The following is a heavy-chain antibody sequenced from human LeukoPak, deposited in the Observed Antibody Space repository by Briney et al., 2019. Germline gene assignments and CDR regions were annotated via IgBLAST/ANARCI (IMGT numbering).Heavy chain of an antibody. D-gene: IGHD6-6*01. CDR1: GGSISSSSYH. J-gene: IGHJ4*02. CDR3: ASYDSSPGYFDY. CDR2: IYYSGTT. V-gene: IGHV4-39*01. Sequence: PSETLSPTCTVSGGSISSSSYHWGWIRQPPGKGLEWIGSIYYSGTTYYNPSLKSRVTISVDTSKNQFSLKVSSVIAADTAVYYCASYDSSPGYFDYWGQGTLVTVSS.